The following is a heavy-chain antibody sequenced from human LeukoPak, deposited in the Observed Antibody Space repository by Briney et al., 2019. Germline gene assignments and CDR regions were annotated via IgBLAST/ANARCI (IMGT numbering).Heavy chain of an antibody. V-gene: IGHV4-39*01. D-gene: IGHD6-13*01. CDR2: IYYSGST. CDR1: GGSISSSSYY. CDR3: ARLGYSNTEVIFDY. J-gene: IGHJ4*02. Sequence: AETLSLTCTVSGGSISSSSYYWGWIRQPPRKGLEWIGSIYYSGSTYYNPSLKSRVTISVDTSKNQFSLKLSSVTAADTAVYYCARLGYSNTEVIFDYWGQGTLVTVSS.